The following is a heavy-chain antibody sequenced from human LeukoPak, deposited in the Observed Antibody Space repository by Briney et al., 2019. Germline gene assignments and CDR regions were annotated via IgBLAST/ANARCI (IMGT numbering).Heavy chain of an antibody. V-gene: IGHV3-53*01. J-gene: IGHJ5*02. CDR2: IYSGGST. CDR3: ARARIAVAGTRWFDP. Sequence: TGGSLRLSCAASGFTVSSNYMSWVRQAPGKGLEWVSVIYSGGSTYYADSVKGRFTISRDNSKNTLYLQMNCLRAEDTAVYYCARARIAVAGTRWFDPWGQGTLVTVSS. CDR1: GFTVSSNY. D-gene: IGHD6-19*01.